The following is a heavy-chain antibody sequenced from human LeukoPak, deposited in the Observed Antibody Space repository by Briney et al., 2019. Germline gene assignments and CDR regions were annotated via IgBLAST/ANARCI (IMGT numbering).Heavy chain of an antibody. CDR1: GGSISSNSYY. D-gene: IGHD3-16*02. CDR3: ARHVWGSYRFDY. J-gene: IGHJ4*02. CDR2: IYYSGST. Sequence: PSETLSLTCAVSGGSISSNSYYWGWIRQPPGKGLEWIGSIYYSGSTYYNPSLKSRVTISVDTSKNQFSLKLSSVTAADTAVYYCARHVWGSYRFDYWGQGTLVTVSS. V-gene: IGHV4-39*01.